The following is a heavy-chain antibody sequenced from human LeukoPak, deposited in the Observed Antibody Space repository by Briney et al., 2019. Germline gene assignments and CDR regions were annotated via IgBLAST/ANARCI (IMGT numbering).Heavy chain of an antibody. Sequence: GASVKVSCKASGYTFTDYYIHWVRQAPGQGLEWMGRINPNSAGTNYAQKFQGRVTMTRDTSISTAYMGLSSLRSDDTAVYYCARPNRGEQDYYYYYYMDVWGKGTTITVSS. J-gene: IGHJ6*03. D-gene: IGHD1-14*01. CDR2: INPNSAGT. CDR1: GYTFTDYY. CDR3: ARPNRGEQDYYYYYYMDV. V-gene: IGHV1-2*02.